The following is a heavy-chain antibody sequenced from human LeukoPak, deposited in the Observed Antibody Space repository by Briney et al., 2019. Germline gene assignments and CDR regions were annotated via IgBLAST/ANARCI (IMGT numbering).Heavy chain of an antibody. CDR2: ISGSGGST. CDR3: AKDPMVRGVKPYYFDY. D-gene: IGHD3-10*01. Sequence: GGSLRLSCAASGFTFSSYAMSWVRQAPGKGLEWVSAISGSGGSTYYADSVKGRFTISRDNSKNTLYLQMNSLRAGDTAVYYCAKDPMVRGVKPYYFDYWGQGTLVTVSS. V-gene: IGHV3-23*01. J-gene: IGHJ4*02. CDR1: GFTFSSYA.